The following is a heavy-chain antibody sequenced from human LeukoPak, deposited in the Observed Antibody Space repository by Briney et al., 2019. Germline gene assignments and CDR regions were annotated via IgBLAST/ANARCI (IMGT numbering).Heavy chain of an antibody. V-gene: IGHV4-4*07. CDR2: IYTSGST. CDR3: ARETPEGYSYGTGWYFDL. CDR1: GGSISSYY. Sequence: NASETLSLTCTVSGGSISSYYWSWIRQPAGKGLEWIGRIYTSGSTNYNPSLKSRVTISVDKSKNQFSLKLSSVTAADTAVYYCARETPEGYSYGTGWYFDLWGRGTLVTVPS. D-gene: IGHD5-18*01. J-gene: IGHJ2*01.